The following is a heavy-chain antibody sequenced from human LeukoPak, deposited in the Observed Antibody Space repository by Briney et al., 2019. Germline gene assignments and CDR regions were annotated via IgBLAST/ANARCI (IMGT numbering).Heavy chain of an antibody. D-gene: IGHD3-22*01. CDR2: INPNTGGT. V-gene: IGHV1-2*02. J-gene: IGHJ4*02. CDR1: GYTFTRYY. Sequence: AASVKVSCKASGYTFTRYYMHWVRQAPGQGRERMGWINPNTGGTSYAQKSQGRVTMSRDTSISTAYMELSRLTSDDTAVYYCARDYYDRFGYGAFDYWGQGTLVTVSS. CDR3: ARDYYDRFGYGAFDY.